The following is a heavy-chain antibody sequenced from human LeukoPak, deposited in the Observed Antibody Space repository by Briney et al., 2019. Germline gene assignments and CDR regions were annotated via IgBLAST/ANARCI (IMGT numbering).Heavy chain of an antibody. V-gene: IGHV1-69*13. D-gene: IGHD2-15*01. CDR1: GGTFSSYA. CDR2: IIPIFGTA. CDR3: ARGAVAATPFDY. J-gene: IGHJ4*02. Sequence: SVKVSCKASGGTFSSYAISWVRQAPGQGLEWMGGIIPIFGTANYAQKFQGRVTITADESTSTAYMELSSLRSEDTAVYCCARGAVAATPFDYWGQGTLVTVSS.